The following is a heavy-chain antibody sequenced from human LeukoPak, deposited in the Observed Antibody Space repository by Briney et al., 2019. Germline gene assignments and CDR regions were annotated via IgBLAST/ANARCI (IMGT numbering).Heavy chain of an antibody. Sequence: PGGSLRLSCAASGFTFSKYAMSWVRQAPGRGLEWVSGLSGTSGTTYYADSVKGRFTISRDTSKNTLFLQMNSLRAEDTAVYYCAKVPRISNYYYMDVWGKGTTVTVSS. V-gene: IGHV3-23*01. D-gene: IGHD3-10*01. CDR1: GFTFSKYA. J-gene: IGHJ6*03. CDR2: LSGTSGTT. CDR3: AKVPRISNYYYMDV.